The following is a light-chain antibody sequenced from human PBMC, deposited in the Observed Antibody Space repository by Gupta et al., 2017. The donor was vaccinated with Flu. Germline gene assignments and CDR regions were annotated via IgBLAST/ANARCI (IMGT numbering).Light chain of an antibody. CDR2: KAS. Sequence: DDVMTQSPLSLPVTLGQSASISCRSSQRLVYSDGDSYVSWYHQRPGQSPRRLIYKASNRDSGVPDRISGSGSGTDFTLKISRVEAEDVGVYYCMHSTRWPWTFGQGTKVEIK. CDR3: MHSTRWPWT. V-gene: IGKV2-30*01. J-gene: IGKJ1*01. CDR1: QRLVYSDGDSY.